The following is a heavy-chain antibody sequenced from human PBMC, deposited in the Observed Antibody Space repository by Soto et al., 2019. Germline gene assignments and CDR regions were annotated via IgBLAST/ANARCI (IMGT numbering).Heavy chain of an antibody. Sequence: QVQLEQWGAGLLKPSETLSLTCAVYGGSFSGYYWSWIRQPPGKGLEWIGEINHSGSTNNNPSLKRRVTISVDTYKNQFSMNLYSVTAADTAVYYCARGRWLRQSFDYWGQGTLVTVSS. V-gene: IGHV4-34*02. CDR3: ARGRWLRQSFDY. D-gene: IGHD5-12*01. CDR2: INHSGST. CDR1: GGSFSGYY. J-gene: IGHJ4*02.